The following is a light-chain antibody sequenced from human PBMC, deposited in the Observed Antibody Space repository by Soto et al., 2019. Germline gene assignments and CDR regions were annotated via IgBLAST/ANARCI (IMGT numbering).Light chain of an antibody. CDR1: QSVYSY. CDR2: DAS. V-gene: IGKV3-11*01. Sequence: EIVLTQSPATLSLSPGERATLSCRASQSVYSYLAWYQQKPGQAPRLLIYDASKKAPGIPARFSGSGSGTDFTLTISSLELEDFAVYYCQQRSNWPPAWTFGQGTKVEIK. CDR3: QQRSNWPPAWT. J-gene: IGKJ1*01.